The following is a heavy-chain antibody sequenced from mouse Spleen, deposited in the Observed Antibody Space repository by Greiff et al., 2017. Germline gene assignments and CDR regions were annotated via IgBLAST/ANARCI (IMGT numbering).Heavy chain of an antibody. J-gene: IGHJ1*03. V-gene: IGHV5-6*01. CDR3: ARRFTTVVATNFDV. Sequence: EVQVVESGGDLVKPGGSLKLSCAASGFTFSSYGMSWVRQTPDKRLEWVATISSGGSYTYYPDSVKGRFTISRDNAKNTLYLQMSSLKSEDTAMYYCARRFTTVVATNFDVWGTGTTVTVSS. CDR2: ISSGGSYT. D-gene: IGHD1-1*01. CDR1: GFTFSSYG.